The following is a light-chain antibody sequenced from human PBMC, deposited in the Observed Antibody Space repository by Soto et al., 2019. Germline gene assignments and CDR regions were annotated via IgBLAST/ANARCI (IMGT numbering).Light chain of an antibody. CDR2: DVS. J-gene: IGLJ1*01. CDR1: SSDVGGYNY. CDR3: SSYTSSSTLV. V-gene: IGLV2-14*01. Sequence: QSALPQPASVSGSPGQSITISCTGTSSDVGGYNYVSWYQQHPGKDPKLMIYDVSNRPSGVSNRFSGSKSGNTASLTISGLQAEDEADYYCSSYTSSSTLVFGTGTKVTVL.